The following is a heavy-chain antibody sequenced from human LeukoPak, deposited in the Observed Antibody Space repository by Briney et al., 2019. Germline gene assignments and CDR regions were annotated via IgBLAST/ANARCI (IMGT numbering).Heavy chain of an antibody. V-gene: IGHV3-21*01. D-gene: IGHD5-12*01. Sequence: GRSLRLSCAASGFTFSSYGMHWVRQAPGKGLEWVSSISSSSSYIYYADSVKGRFTISRDNAKNSLYLQMNSLRAEDTAVYYCAREWGSGYSGYEDYWGQGTLVTVSS. CDR2: ISSSSSYI. CDR3: AREWGSGYSGYEDY. CDR1: GFTFSSYG. J-gene: IGHJ4*02.